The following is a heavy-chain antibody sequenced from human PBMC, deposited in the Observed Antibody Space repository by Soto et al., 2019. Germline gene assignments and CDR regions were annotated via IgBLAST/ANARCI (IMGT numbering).Heavy chain of an antibody. J-gene: IGHJ4*02. D-gene: IGHD2-21*01. CDR1: GGSISSYY. V-gene: IGHV4-59*01. CDR2: IHYTGTS. Sequence: LSLTCPVAGGSISSYYWSWIRQSPGKGLDWIGYIHYTGTSNYNPSLKSRVTMSVDTSNDQLSLKLYSVNAADTAVYYCAREGGGPYDNSCYVPGDLLYWGPGTQITVSS. CDR3: AREGGGPYDNSCYVPGDLLY.